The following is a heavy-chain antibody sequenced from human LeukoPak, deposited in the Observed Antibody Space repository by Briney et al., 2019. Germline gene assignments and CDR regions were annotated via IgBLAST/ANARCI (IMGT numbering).Heavy chain of an antibody. V-gene: IGHV1-18*01. D-gene: IGHD6-13*01. J-gene: IGHJ4*02. CDR3: ARGEYELVGDY. CDR1: GYTFSSHS. CDR2: ISPYNGNT. Sequence: ASVKVSCKTSGYTFSSHSMNWVRQAPGQGLEWMGWISPYNGNTNYAQKLQGGVTLTTDISTSTAYMEVRSLRSDDTAVYYCARGEYELVGDYWGQGTLVTVSS.